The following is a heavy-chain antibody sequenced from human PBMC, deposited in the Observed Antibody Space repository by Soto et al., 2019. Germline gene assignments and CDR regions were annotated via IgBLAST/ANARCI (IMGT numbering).Heavy chain of an antibody. D-gene: IGHD3-10*01. J-gene: IGHJ4*02. CDR2: IYSSGST. CDR1: GGSISNYY. Sequence: QVQLQESGPGLVKPSETLSLTCTVSGGSISNYYWSWIRQPAGKGLEWIGRIYSSGSTNYNPSLKSRVTVSVDTSKNQFSLKLSSATAADTAVYYCTREGSTYGSFDYWGQGTLVTVSS. CDR3: TREGSTYGSFDY. V-gene: IGHV4-4*07.